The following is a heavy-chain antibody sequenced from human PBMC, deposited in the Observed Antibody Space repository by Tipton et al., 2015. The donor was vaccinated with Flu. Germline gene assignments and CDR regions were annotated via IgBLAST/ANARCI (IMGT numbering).Heavy chain of an antibody. Sequence: SLRLSCAASGFTFDDYGMSWVRQAPGKGLEWVSVIYSGGSTYYADSVKGRFTISRDNSKNTLYLQMNSLRAEDTAVYYCARESDYYDSSGYYLDYWGQGTLVTVSS. CDR2: IYSGGST. D-gene: IGHD3-22*01. J-gene: IGHJ4*02. CDR3: ARESDYYDSSGYYLDY. V-gene: IGHV3-53*01. CDR1: GFTFDDYG.